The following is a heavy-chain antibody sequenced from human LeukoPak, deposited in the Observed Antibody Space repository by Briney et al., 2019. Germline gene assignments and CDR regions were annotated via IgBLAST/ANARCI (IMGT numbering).Heavy chain of an antibody. CDR2: ISWDGGST. V-gene: IGHV3-43*01. CDR3: AKDGKNYFDY. CDR1: GFTFDHYN. Sequence: GGSLRLSCAASGFTFDHYNMHWVRQAPGKGLEWVSLISWDGGSTYYADSVKGRFTISRDNSKNSLSLQMNSLRAEDTALYYCAKDGKNYFDYWAREPWSPSPQ. J-gene: IGHJ4*02.